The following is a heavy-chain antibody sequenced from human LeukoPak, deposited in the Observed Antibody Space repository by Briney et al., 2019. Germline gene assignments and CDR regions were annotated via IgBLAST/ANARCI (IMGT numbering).Heavy chain of an antibody. CDR3: ARVERYYDSSGYYYEAFDI. Sequence: PSETLSLTCAVSGGSISSDYWWSWVRQPPGKGLEYIGEIHYSGTTNYNPSLKSRVTISLDKSKNQFSLKLSSVTAADTAVYYCARVERYYDSSGYYYEAFDIWGQGTMVTVSS. J-gene: IGHJ3*02. CDR2: IHYSGTT. D-gene: IGHD3-22*01. V-gene: IGHV4-4*02. CDR1: GGSISSDYW.